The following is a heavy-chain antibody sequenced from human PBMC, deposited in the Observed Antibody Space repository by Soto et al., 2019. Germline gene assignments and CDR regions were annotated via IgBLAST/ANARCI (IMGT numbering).Heavy chain of an antibody. CDR2: ISYDGSNK. Sequence: QVQLVESGGGVVQPGRSLRLSCAASGFTFSSYAMHWVRQAPGKGLEWVAVISYDGSNKYYADTVKGRFTISRDNSKNTLYMQMNSLKAEDTAVYYCARDGVVVVVAAIQLYYYYGMDVWGQGTTVTVSS. J-gene: IGHJ6*02. CDR1: GFTFSSYA. V-gene: IGHV3-30-3*01. CDR3: ARDGVVVVVAAIQLYYYYGMDV. D-gene: IGHD2-15*01.